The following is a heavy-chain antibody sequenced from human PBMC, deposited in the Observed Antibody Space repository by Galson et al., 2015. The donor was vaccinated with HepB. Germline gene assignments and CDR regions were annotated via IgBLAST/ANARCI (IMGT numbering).Heavy chain of an antibody. J-gene: IGHJ3*02. V-gene: IGHV3-21*01. CDR2: ISSSSSYI. D-gene: IGHD3-10*01. CDR3: ARDKRSGSGGREDDAFDI. CDR1: GFTFSSYS. Sequence: SLRLSCAASGFTFSSYSMNWVRQAPGKGLEWVSSISSSSSYIYYADSVKGRFTISRDNAKNSLYLQMNSLRAEDTAVYYCARDKRSGSGGREDDAFDIWGQGTMVTVSS.